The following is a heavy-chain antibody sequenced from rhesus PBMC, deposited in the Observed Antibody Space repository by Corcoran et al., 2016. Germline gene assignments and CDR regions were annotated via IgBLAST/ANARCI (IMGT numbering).Heavy chain of an antibody. CDR2: IPHYKGNK. V-gene: IGHV1-180*01. CDR3: ATETSSSEYREV. J-gene: IGHJ1*01. Sequence: QVQLVQSGAEIKQPGASVKLSCRASGYTFTSYYIHWVRQTPGQGLEWIGLIPHYKGNKGNEQRVQGRVALTSDTSTGTGYMELSSLKSEDTAVYYCATETSSSEYREVWGQGALVTVSS. CDR1: GYTFTSYY. D-gene: IGHD2-15*01.